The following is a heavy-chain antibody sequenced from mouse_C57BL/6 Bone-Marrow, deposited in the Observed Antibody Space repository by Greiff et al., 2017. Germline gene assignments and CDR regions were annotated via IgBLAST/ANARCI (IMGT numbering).Heavy chain of an antibody. D-gene: IGHD1-1*01. V-gene: IGHV1-20*01. CDR2: INPYNGDT. CDR1: GYSFTGYF. CDR3: ARGYGSTPFAY. Sequence: EVQLQQSGPELVKPGDSVKISCKASGYSFTGYFMNWVMQSHGKSLEWIGRINPYNGDTFYNQKFKGKATLTVDKSSSTAHMELRSLTSEASAVYYCARGYGSTPFAYWGQGTLVTVSA. J-gene: IGHJ3*01.